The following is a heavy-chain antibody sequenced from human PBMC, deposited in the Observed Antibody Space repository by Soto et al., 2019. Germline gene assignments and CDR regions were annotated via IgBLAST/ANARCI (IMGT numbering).Heavy chain of an antibody. CDR3: ATRKDGMGGAFDI. V-gene: IGHV4-31*03. CDR1: GGSISSGGYY. D-gene: IGHD3-16*01. CDR2: IYYSGST. J-gene: IGHJ3*02. Sequence: TLSLTCTVPGGSISSGGYYWSWIRQHPGKGLEWIGYIYYSGSTYYNPSLKSRVTISVDTSKNQFSLKLSSVTAADTAVYYCATRKDGMGGAFDIWGQGTMVTVSS.